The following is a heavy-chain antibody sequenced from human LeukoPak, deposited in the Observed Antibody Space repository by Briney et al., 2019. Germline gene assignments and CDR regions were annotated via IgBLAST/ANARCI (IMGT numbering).Heavy chain of an antibody. J-gene: IGHJ3*02. Sequence: ASVKVSCKASGYTFSAYYMYWVRQAPGQGLEWMGWINPKSGGTEYAQKIQGRVTMTRDTSISTAYMELSRLRSDDTAVYYCARDLGYSSGWPYDAFDIWGQGTMVTVSS. D-gene: IGHD6-19*01. CDR1: GYTFSAYY. CDR3: ARDLGYSSGWPYDAFDI. V-gene: IGHV1-2*02. CDR2: INPKSGGT.